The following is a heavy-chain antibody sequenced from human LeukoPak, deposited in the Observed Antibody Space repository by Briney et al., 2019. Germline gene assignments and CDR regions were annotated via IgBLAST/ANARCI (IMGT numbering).Heavy chain of an antibody. CDR2: IKSKTDGGTT. J-gene: IGHJ4*02. CDR1: RFTFSNAW. V-gene: IGHV3-15*01. Sequence: GGSLRLSCAAPRFTFSNAWMSWVRQAPGKGLEWVGRIKSKTDGGTTDYAAPVKGRFTISRDDSKNTLYLQMNSLKTEDTAVYYCTSGTGTTGTWEDFDYWGQGTLVTVSS. CDR3: TSGTGTTGTWEDFDY. D-gene: IGHD1-7*01.